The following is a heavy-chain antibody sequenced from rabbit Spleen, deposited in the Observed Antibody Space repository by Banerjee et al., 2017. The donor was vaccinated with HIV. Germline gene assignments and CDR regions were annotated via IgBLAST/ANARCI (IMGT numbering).Heavy chain of an antibody. CDR1: GFSFNSGYD. D-gene: IGHD8-1*01. Sequence: QSLEESGGGLVKPGASLTLTCKASGFSFNSGYDMCWVRQAPGKGLEWIACIYAGNSGSTYSATWAKGRFTFSKTSSTTVTLQMTSLTAADTATYFCARDTGSSFSSYGMDLWGPGTLVTVS. J-gene: IGHJ6*01. CDR2: IYAGNSGST. CDR3: ARDTGSSFSSYGMDL. V-gene: IGHV1S40*01.